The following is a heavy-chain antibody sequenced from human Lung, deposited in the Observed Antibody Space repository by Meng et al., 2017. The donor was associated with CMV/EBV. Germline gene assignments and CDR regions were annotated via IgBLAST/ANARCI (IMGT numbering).Heavy chain of an antibody. CDR2: INPNSGGT. CDR3: EREAGGSGYDFVDY. Sequence: SXXVSXKSSGFFFTGYYMHWVRQAPGQGLEWMGWINPNSGGTKYAQKFQGRVTMTRDTSIRTTYMELRSLRSDDTAVDYCEREAGGSGYDFVDYWGQGTLVTVSS. J-gene: IGHJ4*02. D-gene: IGHD6-25*01. V-gene: IGHV1-2*02. CDR1: GFFFTGYY.